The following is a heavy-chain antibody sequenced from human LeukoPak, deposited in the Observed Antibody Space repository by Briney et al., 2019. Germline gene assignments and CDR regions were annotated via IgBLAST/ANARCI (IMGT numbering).Heavy chain of an antibody. V-gene: IGHV4-34*01. CDR3: ARGLKWDYVETRLWNY. CDR2: LNHSGST. Sequence: SETLSLTCAVYGGSFSGYYWSWIRQPAGKGLEWIGELNHSGSTNYNPSLKSRVTISADTSKNQFSLRLSSVTAADTAVYYCARGLKWDYVETRLWNYWGQGTLVTVSS. CDR1: GGSFSGYY. J-gene: IGHJ4*02. D-gene: IGHD4-17*01.